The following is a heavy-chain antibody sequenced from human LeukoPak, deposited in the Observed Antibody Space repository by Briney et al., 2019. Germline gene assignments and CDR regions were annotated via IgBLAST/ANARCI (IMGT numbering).Heavy chain of an antibody. CDR2: IYHSEST. CDR1: GGSISSGGYS. J-gene: IGHJ5*02. CDR3: ARAPTYYDILTGYYGGGWFDP. V-gene: IGHV4-30-2*01. D-gene: IGHD3-9*01. Sequence: PSQTLSLTCAVSGGSISSGGYSWSWIRQPPGKGLEWIGYIYHSESTYYNPSLKSRVTISVDRSKNQFSLKLSSVTAADTAVYYCARAPTYYDILTGYYGGGWFDPWGQGTLVTVSS.